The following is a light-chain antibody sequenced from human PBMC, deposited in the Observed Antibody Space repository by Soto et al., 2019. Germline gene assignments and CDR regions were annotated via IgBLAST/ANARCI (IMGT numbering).Light chain of an antibody. CDR1: SSDVGGYNY. V-gene: IGLV2-14*01. J-gene: IGLJ1*01. CDR3: ISYTSSSTSYV. Sequence: QSVLTQPASVSGSPGQSITISCTGTSSDVGGYNYVAWYQQHPGKVPRLMIYEVSNRPSGVSNRFSGSKYGSTASLTISGLQAEDEADYYCISYTSSSTSYVFGTGTKVT. CDR2: EVS.